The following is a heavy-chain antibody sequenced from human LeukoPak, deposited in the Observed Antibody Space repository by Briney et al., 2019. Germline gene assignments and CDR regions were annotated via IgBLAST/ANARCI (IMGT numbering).Heavy chain of an antibody. CDR2: FHHSGST. CDR3: AGGWLPDKNDF. V-gene: IGHV4-59*01. J-gene: IGHJ4*02. CDR1: GGSISSYY. Sequence: PSETLSLTCTVSGGSISSYYWTWIRQSPGKGLEWIGFFHHSGSTNYNPSFKSRVTISADTSNNHFSLRLTSVTAADTAVYYCAGGWLPDKNDFWGKGTLVTVSA. D-gene: IGHD5-24*01.